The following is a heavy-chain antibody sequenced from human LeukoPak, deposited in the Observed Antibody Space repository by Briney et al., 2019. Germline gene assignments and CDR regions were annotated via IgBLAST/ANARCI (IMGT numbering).Heavy chain of an antibody. D-gene: IGHD1-26*01. CDR2: ISWNSGSI. Sequence: QSGRSLRLSCAASGFTFDDYAMHWVRQAPGKGLEWVSGISWNSGSIGYADSVKGRFTISRDNAKNSLYLQMNSLRAEDTAVYYCARDPTYYLRYGYFDSWGQGTLVTVSS. CDR3: ARDPTYYLRYGYFDS. V-gene: IGHV3-9*01. CDR1: GFTFDDYA. J-gene: IGHJ4*02.